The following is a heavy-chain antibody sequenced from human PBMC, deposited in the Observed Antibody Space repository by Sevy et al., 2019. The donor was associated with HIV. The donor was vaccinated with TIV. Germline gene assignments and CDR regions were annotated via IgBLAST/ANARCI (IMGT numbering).Heavy chain of an antibody. CDR2: INHSGST. V-gene: IGHV4-34*01. D-gene: IGHD3-10*01. Sequence: SETLSLTCAVYGGSFSGYYWSWIRQPPGKGLEWIGEINHSGSTNYNPSLKSRVTISVDTSKNQFSLKLSSVIAADTAVYYCARLDGGSGLALAWGQGTLVTVSS. CDR3: ARLDGGSGLALA. J-gene: IGHJ4*02. CDR1: GGSFSGYY.